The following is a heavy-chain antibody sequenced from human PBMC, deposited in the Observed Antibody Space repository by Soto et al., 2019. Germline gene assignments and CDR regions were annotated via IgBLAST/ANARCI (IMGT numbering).Heavy chain of an antibody. Sequence: QVQLVQSGTEVKNPGASVKVSCTASGYNFVDCYIHWVRQAPGQGPEWMAWINPDSGATNYAQNFQGRVTLTSDTSTSTVYMEMSSLTYDDTAVYYCARDGQVDVGATPDDGFDPWGQGALVTVSS. CDR2: INPDSGAT. D-gene: IGHD1-26*01. CDR1: GYNFVDCY. CDR3: ARDGQVDVGATPDDGFDP. V-gene: IGHV1-2*02. J-gene: IGHJ5*02.